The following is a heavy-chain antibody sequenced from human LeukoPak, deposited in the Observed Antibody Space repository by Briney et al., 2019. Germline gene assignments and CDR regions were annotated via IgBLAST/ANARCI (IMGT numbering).Heavy chain of an antibody. CDR3: ARLSITMRHWDV. D-gene: IGHD3-22*01. V-gene: IGHV3-13*01. J-gene: IGHJ6*02. CDR1: GFTFSTYE. Sequence: GGSLRLSCAASGFTFSTYEMHWVRQPTGKGLEWVSVIGVTGDTYYSASVKGRFLISRESAKNSVDLQMNSLSPGDTAVYYCARLSITMRHWDVWGQGTSVTVSS. CDR2: IGVTGDT.